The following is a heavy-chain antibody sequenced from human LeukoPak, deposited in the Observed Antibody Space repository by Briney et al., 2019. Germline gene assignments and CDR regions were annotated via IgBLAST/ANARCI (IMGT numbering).Heavy chain of an antibody. D-gene: IGHD1-7*01. CDR2: ISAYNGNT. CDR1: GYTFTSYG. J-gene: IGHJ4*02. V-gene: IGHV1-18*01. Sequence: GASVKVSCKASGYTFTSYGISWVRQAPGQGLEWMGWISAYNGNTNYAQKLQGRVTMTTDTATSTAYMELRSLRSDDTAVYYRARTGNWNYYPGGDYWGQGTLVTVSS. CDR3: ARTGNWNYYPGGDY.